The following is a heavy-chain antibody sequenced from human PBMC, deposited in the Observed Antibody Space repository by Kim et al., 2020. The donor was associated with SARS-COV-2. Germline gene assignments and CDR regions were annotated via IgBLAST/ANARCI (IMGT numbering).Heavy chain of an antibody. CDR3: ARGYSYDKRAFDI. V-gene: IGHV1-69*02. J-gene: IGHJ3*02. Sequence: SVKVSCKASGGTFSSYTISWVQQAPGQGLEWMGRIIPILGIANYAQKFQGRVTITADKSTSTAYMELSSLRSEDTAVYYCARGYSYDKRAFDIWGQGTMVTVSS. CDR1: GGTFSSYT. CDR2: IIPILGIA. D-gene: IGHD5-18*01.